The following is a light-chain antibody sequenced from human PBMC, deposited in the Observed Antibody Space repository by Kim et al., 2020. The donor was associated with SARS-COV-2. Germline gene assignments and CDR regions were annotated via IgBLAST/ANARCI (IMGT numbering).Light chain of an antibody. Sequence: SGSPGQKARITGGGNCIGSKSVRWYQQKPGQAPVLVIYRDTKRPSGMPERLSGSNSGNTATLSISRAQAGDEADYYCQVWDSSTAVFGGGTQLTVL. CDR3: QVWDSSTAV. CDR1: CIGSKS. J-gene: IGLJ3*02. CDR2: RDT. V-gene: IGLV3-9*01.